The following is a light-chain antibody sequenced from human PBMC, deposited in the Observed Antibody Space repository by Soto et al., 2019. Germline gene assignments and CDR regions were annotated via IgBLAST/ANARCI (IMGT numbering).Light chain of an antibody. CDR1: SSDVGGYNY. Sequence: QSPLTQPASVSGSPGQSITISCTGTSSDVGGYNYVSWYQQHPGKAPKLMIYEVSNRPSGVSNRFSDSKSGYTASLTISGLQAEYEADYYCSSYTSGITYVFGTGTKLTVL. CDR2: EVS. J-gene: IGLJ1*01. V-gene: IGLV2-14*01. CDR3: SSYTSGITYV.